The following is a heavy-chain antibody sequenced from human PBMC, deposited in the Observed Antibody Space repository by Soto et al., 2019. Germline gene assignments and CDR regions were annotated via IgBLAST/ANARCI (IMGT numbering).Heavy chain of an antibody. Sequence: SETLSLTCTVSGGSINSGGYYWSWIRQHPGKGLEWIGYIYYSGSTYYNPSLKSRVTISVDTSKNQFSLKLSSVTAADTAVYYCARAHSPYSGNWFDPWGQGTLVTVSS. J-gene: IGHJ5*02. D-gene: IGHD4-4*01. CDR2: IYYSGST. CDR1: GGSINSGGYY. CDR3: ARAHSPYSGNWFDP. V-gene: IGHV4-31*03.